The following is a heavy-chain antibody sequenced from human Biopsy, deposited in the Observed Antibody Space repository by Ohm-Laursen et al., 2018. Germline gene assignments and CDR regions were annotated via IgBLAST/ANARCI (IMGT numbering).Heavy chain of an antibody. J-gene: IGHJ4*02. V-gene: IGHV4-59*01. CDR3: ARDDAVTVIRGLYY. CDR1: DGSISSYY. CDR2: IYYSGTT. D-gene: IGHD2-21*02. Sequence: TLSLTWTVSDGSISSYYWNWIRQPPGKGLEWIGYIYYSGTTDYSPSLKSRVTISIDKSKNQFFLKLSSVTAEDTAVYYCARDDAVTVIRGLYYWGQGALVTVSS.